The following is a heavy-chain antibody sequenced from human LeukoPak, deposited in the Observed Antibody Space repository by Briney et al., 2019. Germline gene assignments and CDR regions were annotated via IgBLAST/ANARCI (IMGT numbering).Heavy chain of an antibody. CDR3: AREKIGTGTVLGKDYYYMDV. V-gene: IGHV4-39*07. CDR2: IYSSGST. D-gene: IGHD3-16*01. J-gene: IGHJ6*03. CDR1: GASISSGSNY. Sequence: SETLSLTCSVSGASISSGSNYWGWIRQPPGKTLEWIGSIYSSGSTYYNPSLKSRVIIIIDTPKNHFSLTLSSVTAADTAMYYCAREKIGTGTVLGKDYYYMDVWGKGTTVTVSS.